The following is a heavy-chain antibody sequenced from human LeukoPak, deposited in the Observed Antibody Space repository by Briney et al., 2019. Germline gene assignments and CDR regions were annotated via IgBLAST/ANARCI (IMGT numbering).Heavy chain of an antibody. Sequence: GGSLRLSCAASGFTSSNYWMTWVRQAPGKGLEWVANINQDGVEKYYVDSVKGRFTISRDNAKNSLYLQMNSLRAEDTAVYYCARDLKDWGQGTLVTVSS. V-gene: IGHV3-7*01. CDR1: GFTSSNYW. CDR2: INQDGVEK. J-gene: IGHJ4*02. CDR3: ARDLKD.